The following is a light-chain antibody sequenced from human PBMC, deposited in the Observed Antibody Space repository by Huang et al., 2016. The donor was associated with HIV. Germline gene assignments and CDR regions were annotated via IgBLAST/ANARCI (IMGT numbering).Light chain of an antibody. V-gene: IGKV1-5*03. J-gene: IGKJ4*01. CDR3: QQYDTYPLT. CDR1: QSISTS. CDR2: TAS. Sequence: DIQMTQSPSTLSASVRDRVTITCRASQSISTSLAWYQQKQGKAHKLLIYTASSLESGVPSRFSCSGSGTEFTRTISSLQPDDFAAYYCQQYDTYPLTFGGGTKVEIE.